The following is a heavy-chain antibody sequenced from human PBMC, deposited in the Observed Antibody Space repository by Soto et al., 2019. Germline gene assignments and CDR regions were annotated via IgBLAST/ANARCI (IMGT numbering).Heavy chain of an antibody. Sequence: QVQLQESGPGLVKPSQTLSLTCTVSGGSISSGGYYWSWIRQHPGKGLEWIGYSYYSGSTYYNPSLKSPVTISVDTSKNQSSLTLSSVTAAATALYYCARKGDVTPPDYWGQGTLVTVSS. CDR2: SYYSGST. CDR1: GGSISSGGYY. J-gene: IGHJ4*02. V-gene: IGHV4-31*01. CDR3: ARKGDVTPPDY. D-gene: IGHD2-21*02.